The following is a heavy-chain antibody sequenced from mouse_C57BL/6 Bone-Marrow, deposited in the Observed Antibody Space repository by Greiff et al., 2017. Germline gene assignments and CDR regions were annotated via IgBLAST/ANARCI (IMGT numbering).Heavy chain of an antibody. D-gene: IGHD2-4*01. Sequence: QVQLQQPGAELVKPGASVKLSCKASGYTFTSYWMQWVKQRPGQGLEWIGEIDPSDSYTNYNQKFKGKATLTVDTSSSTAYMQLSSLTSEDSAVSYCARGDDYALDYWGQGTTLTVSS. CDR1: GYTFTSYW. V-gene: IGHV1-50*01. J-gene: IGHJ2*01. CDR3: ARGDDYALDY. CDR2: IDPSDSYT.